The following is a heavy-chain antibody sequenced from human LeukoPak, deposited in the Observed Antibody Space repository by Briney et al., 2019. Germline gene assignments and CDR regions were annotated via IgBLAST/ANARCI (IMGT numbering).Heavy chain of an antibody. CDR1: GFTFSDYY. CDR3: AGGLTDIVVVVAATDASVDY. Sequence: GGSLRLSCAASGFTFSDYYMNWIRQAPGKGLEWVSYISSSGSTIYHADSVKGRFTISRDNAKNSLYLQMNSLRAEDTAVYYCAGGLTDIVVVVAATDASVDYWGQGTLVTVSS. D-gene: IGHD2-15*01. J-gene: IGHJ4*02. V-gene: IGHV3-11*01. CDR2: ISSSGSTI.